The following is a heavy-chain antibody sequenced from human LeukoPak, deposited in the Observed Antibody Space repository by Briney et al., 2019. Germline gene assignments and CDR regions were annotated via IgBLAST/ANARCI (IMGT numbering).Heavy chain of an antibody. CDR1: GFTFSSYS. V-gene: IGHV3-21*01. Sequence: PGGSLRLSCAASGFTFSSYSMNWVRQAPGQGLEWVSSISSSSSYIYYADSVKGRFTISRDNAKNSLYLQMNSLRAEDTAVYYCARVYSTGRYFQHWGQGPLVTVSS. J-gene: IGHJ1*01. D-gene: IGHD6-25*01. CDR3: ARVYSTGRYFQH. CDR2: ISSSSSYI.